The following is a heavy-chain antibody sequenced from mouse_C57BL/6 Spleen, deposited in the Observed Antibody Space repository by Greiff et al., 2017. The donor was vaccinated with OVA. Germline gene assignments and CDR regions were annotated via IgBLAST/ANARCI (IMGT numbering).Heavy chain of an antibody. CDR1: GYTFTSYW. V-gene: IGHV1-74*01. Sequence: QVQLQQPGAELVKPGASVKVSCKASGYTFTSYWMHWVKQRPGQGLEWIGRIHPSDSDTNYNQKFKGKATLTVDKSSSTAYMQLSSLTSEDSAVYYCAISDGYWDWYFDVWGTGTTVTVSS. CDR2: IHPSDSDT. D-gene: IGHD2-3*01. CDR3: AISDGYWDWYFDV. J-gene: IGHJ1*03.